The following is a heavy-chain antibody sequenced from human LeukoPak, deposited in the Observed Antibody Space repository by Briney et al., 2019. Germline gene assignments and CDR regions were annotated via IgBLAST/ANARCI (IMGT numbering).Heavy chain of an antibody. CDR1: GFTFDDYG. V-gene: IGHV3-20*04. CDR2: INWNGGST. Sequence: GGSLRLSCAASGFTFDDYGMSWVRQGPGKGLEWASGINWNGGSTGYADSVKGRFTISRDNAKNSLYLQMNSLRAEDTAFYYCARDSSYDSSGNNWFDPWGQGTLVTVSS. D-gene: IGHD3-22*01. J-gene: IGHJ5*02. CDR3: ARDSSYDSSGNNWFDP.